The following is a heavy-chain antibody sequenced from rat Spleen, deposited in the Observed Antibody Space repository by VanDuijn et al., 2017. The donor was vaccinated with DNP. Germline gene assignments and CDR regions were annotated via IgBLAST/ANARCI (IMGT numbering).Heavy chain of an antibody. CDR2: ISPDGDRT. V-gene: IGHV5-7*01. CDR1: GFTFSDFN. CDR3: ATRGYYFDY. Sequence: EVQLVESGGGLVQPGRSLKLSCAASGFTFSDFNMAWVRQAPKKGLEWVALISPDGDRTYYRDSVKGRFTISRDNAKSTLYLQMDSLRSEDTATYYCATRGYYFDYWGQGVMVTVSS. J-gene: IGHJ2*01. D-gene: IGHD1-4*01.